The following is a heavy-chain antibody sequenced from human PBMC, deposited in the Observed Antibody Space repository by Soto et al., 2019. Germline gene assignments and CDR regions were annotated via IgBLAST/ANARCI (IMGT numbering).Heavy chain of an antibody. CDR2: IISDGSDT. V-gene: IGHV3-74*01. Sequence: PGGSLRLSCTASGFTFSHYWMHWVRQTPGKGLVWVSRIISDGSDTNYADSVKGRFTISRDNARNSLYLQMKSLRAEDTAVYFCARDGADYDILTGYYDYYYHGMDVWGQGTTVTVSS. CDR3: ARDGADYDILTGYYDYYYHGMDV. D-gene: IGHD3-9*01. CDR1: GFTFSHYW. J-gene: IGHJ6*02.